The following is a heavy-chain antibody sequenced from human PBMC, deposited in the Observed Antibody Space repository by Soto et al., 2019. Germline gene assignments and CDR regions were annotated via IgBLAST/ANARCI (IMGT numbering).Heavy chain of an antibody. D-gene: IGHD2-8*01. J-gene: IGHJ4*02. CDR3: VRTNHFDY. Sequence: SETLSLTCAVSGGSISSGGYYWSWIRQPPGKGLEWIGYIYYSGSTNYNPSLRSRVTISVDTSKNHFSLKLRSVTAADTAVYYCVRTNHFDYWGQGSLVTVSS. CDR1: GGSISSGGYY. V-gene: IGHV4-61*03. CDR2: IYYSGST.